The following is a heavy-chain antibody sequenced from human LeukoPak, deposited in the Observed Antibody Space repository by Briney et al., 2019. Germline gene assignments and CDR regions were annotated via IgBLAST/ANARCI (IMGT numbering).Heavy chain of an antibody. J-gene: IGHJ4*02. CDR1: GGSISRYY. CDR3: ARHGVLSSSSADLYIDY. V-gene: IGHV4-59*08. CDR2: IYNSGST. Sequence: LETLSLTCTVSGGSISRYYWSWIRQPPGKGLDWSGDIYNSGSTNYNPSLKSQVTISVDTSKNQFSLKLSSVTAADTAVYYCARHGVLSSSSADLYIDYWGQGTLVTVSS. D-gene: IGHD6-6*01.